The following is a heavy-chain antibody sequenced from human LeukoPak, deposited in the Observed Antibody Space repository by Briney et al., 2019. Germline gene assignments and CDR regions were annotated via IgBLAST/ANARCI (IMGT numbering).Heavy chain of an antibody. V-gene: IGHV3-21*01. J-gene: IGHJ4*02. CDR2: ISSSSSYI. D-gene: IGHD3-22*01. CDR3: ASRESSGYSYYFDY. CDR1: GFTLSSYS. Sequence: GGSLRLSCAASGFTLSSYSMNWVRQAPGKGLEWVSSISSSSSYIYYADSVKGRFTISRDNAKNSLWLQMNSLRAEDTAVYYCASRESSGYSYYFDYWGQGTLVTVSS.